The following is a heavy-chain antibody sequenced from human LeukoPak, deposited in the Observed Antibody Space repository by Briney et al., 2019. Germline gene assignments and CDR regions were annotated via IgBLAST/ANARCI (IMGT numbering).Heavy chain of an antibody. D-gene: IGHD3-10*01. CDR3: AKGKGSYYYYYMDV. CDR2: IRYDGSNK. J-gene: IGHJ6*03. CDR1: GFTFSSYG. Sequence: SGGSLRLSCAASGFTFSSYGMHWVRQAPGKGLQWVAFIRYDGSNKYYADSVKGRFTISRDNSKNTLYLQLSSLGGEDTAVYYCAKGKGSYYYYYMDVWGKGTTVTVSS. V-gene: IGHV3-30*02.